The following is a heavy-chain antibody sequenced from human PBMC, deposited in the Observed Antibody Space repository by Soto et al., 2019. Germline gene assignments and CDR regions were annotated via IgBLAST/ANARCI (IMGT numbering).Heavy chain of an antibody. D-gene: IGHD6-13*01. Sequence: EVQLLESGGGLVQPGGSLRLSCAASGFTFSSHAMNWVRQAPGKGLELVSVVSGRAGRTYYADSVKGRLTISRDTSKNTLYLQMNSLSVEDTAIYYCAKEVGMAATDTRGDFAYWGQGHLVTVSS. V-gene: IGHV3-23*01. J-gene: IGHJ4*02. CDR2: VSGRAGRT. CDR1: GFTFSSHA. CDR3: AKEVGMAATDTRGDFAY.